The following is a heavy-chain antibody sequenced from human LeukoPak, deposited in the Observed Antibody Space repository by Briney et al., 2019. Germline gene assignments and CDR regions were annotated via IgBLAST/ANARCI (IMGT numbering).Heavy chain of an antibody. J-gene: IGHJ3*02. D-gene: IGHD5-18*01. Sequence: GVSLRLSCAASGFTFRNYWIHGVRQAPGKGLVWISRIDNDGSDRIYADSVKGRFTISRDNAKNRLYLQMNSLRAEDTAVYYCARGGYHHGFDIWGQGTMVTVSS. CDR1: GFTFRNYW. V-gene: IGHV3-74*01. CDR2: IDNDGSDR. CDR3: ARGGYHHGFDI.